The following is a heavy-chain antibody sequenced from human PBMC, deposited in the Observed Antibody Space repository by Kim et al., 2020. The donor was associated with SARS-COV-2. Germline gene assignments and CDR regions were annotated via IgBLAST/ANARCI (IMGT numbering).Heavy chain of an antibody. J-gene: IGHJ4*02. V-gene: IGHV3-30*18. Sequence: GGSLRLSCAASGFTFSSYGMHWVRQAPGKGLEWVAVISYDGSNKYYADSVKGRFTISRDNSKNTLYLQMNSLRAEDTAVYYCAKAGYMVRVYWGNYFDYWGQGTLVTVSS. CDR3: AKAGYMVRVYWGNYFDY. CDR2: ISYDGSNK. D-gene: IGHD3-10*01. CDR1: GFTFSSYG.